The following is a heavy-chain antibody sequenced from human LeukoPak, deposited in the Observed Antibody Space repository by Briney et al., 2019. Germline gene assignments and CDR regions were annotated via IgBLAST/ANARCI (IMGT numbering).Heavy chain of an antibody. Sequence: GGSLRLSCAASGFTFSSYAMHWVRQAPGKGLEWVAVISYDGSNKYYADSVKGRFTISRDNSKNTLYQQMNSLRAEDTAVYYCARGGYYGSGSYLDAFDIWGQGTMVTVSS. J-gene: IGHJ3*02. D-gene: IGHD3-10*01. CDR1: GFTFSSYA. V-gene: IGHV3-30*04. CDR3: ARGGYYGSGSYLDAFDI. CDR2: ISYDGSNK.